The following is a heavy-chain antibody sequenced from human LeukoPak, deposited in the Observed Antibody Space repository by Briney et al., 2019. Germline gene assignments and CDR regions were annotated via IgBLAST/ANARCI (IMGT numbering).Heavy chain of an antibody. D-gene: IGHD1-26*01. CDR2: ISGSGSNT. V-gene: IGHV3-23*01. CDR1: GFIFGNYA. Sequence: GGSLRLACAAAGFIFGNYAMRWVRQAPGGGLEWVSDISGSGSNTYYAESVKGRFTISRDNSKNTLYLQMNSLRVEDTAVYYCAKEATMWGVWDYWGQGTLVTVSS. CDR3: AKEATMWGVWDY. J-gene: IGHJ4*02.